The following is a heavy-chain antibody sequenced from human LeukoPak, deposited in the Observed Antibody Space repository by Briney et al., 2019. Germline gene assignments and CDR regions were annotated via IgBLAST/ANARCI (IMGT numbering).Heavy chain of an antibody. Sequence: GASVKVSCKASGYTFTSYDINWVRQATGQGLEWMGWMNPNSGNTGYAQKFQGRVTMTRNTPISTAYMELSSLRSEDTAVYYCARVRIAARKYNWFDPWGQGTLVTVSS. V-gene: IGHV1-8*01. J-gene: IGHJ5*02. D-gene: IGHD6-6*01. CDR1: GYTFTSYD. CDR2: MNPNSGNT. CDR3: ARVRIAARKYNWFDP.